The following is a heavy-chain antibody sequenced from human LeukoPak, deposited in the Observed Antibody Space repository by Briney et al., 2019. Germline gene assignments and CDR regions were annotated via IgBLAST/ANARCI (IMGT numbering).Heavy chain of an antibody. J-gene: IGHJ3*02. CDR2: ISSSGSTI. V-gene: IGHV3-11*01. Sequence: GGSLRLSCAASGFSVNNNYMSWIRQAPGKGLEWVSYISSSGSTIYYADSVKGRFTISRDNAKNSLYLQMNSLRAEDTAVYYCAREGPTDGPAFDIWGQGTMVTVSS. CDR1: GFSVNNNY. CDR3: AREGPTDGPAFDI.